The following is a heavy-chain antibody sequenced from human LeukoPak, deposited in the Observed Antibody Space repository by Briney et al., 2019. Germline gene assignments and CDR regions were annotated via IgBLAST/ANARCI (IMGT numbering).Heavy chain of an antibody. Sequence: PGGSQRLCYAASGFTFSNYSMNLVRPAPGKGLELVSTISTSSNYIYYENSVKGRIIISRHNAKNPLYLQMNSLRAKDTAVYYCARHEPVITLSSYYYFSAVWGPGTTVTVSS. D-gene: IGHD2/OR15-2a*01. CDR3: ARHEPVITLSSYYYFSAV. CDR2: ISTSSNYI. CDR1: GFTFSNYS. J-gene: IGHJ6*02. V-gene: IGHV3-21*01.